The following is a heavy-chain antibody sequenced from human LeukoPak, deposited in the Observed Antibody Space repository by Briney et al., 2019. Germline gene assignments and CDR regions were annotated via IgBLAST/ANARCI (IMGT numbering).Heavy chain of an antibody. D-gene: IGHD3/OR15-3a*01. J-gene: IGHJ3*02. CDR2: ISTSSSHI. V-gene: IGHV3-21*01. CDR3: AREGLLVNGGFDI. Sequence: GGSLRLSCAASGFTFRNYFMSWVRQAPGKGLEWLSSISTSSSHIYYTDSVKGRFTISRDNAKNSLSLQMNNLTLDDTAVYYCAREGLLVNGGFDIWGRGTMISVSS. CDR1: GFTFRNYF.